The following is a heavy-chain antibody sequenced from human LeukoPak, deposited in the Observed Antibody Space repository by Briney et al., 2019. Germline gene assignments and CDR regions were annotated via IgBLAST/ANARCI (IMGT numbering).Heavy chain of an antibody. D-gene: IGHD3-9*01. CDR2: IYYSGST. V-gene: IGHV4-59*01. CDR3: ARGDYDILTGYYTSRDY. Sequence: SETLSLTCTVSGGSISSYYWSWIRQPPGKGLEWIGYIYYSGSTNYNPSLKSRVTISVDTSKNQFSLKLSSVTAADTAVYYCARGDYDILTGYYTSRDYWGQGTLVTVSS. J-gene: IGHJ4*02. CDR1: GGSISSYY.